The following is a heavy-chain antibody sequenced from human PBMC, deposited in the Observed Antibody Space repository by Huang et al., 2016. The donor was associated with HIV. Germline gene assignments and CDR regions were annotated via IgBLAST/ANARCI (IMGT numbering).Heavy chain of an antibody. D-gene: IGHD4-17*01. CDR1: GGTFSKYA. J-gene: IGHJ4*02. Sequence: QVQLVQSGAEVKTPGSSVKVSCKASGGTFSKYAISWVRQATGQGIEWMGGIIPMFGTPNYARKFQGRFSITADDSTSTTYVEVSSLRSEDTALYYCARGQLGSYGDYDVLYWGQGTLVTVSS. CDR2: IIPMFGTP. CDR3: ARGQLGSYGDYDVLY. V-gene: IGHV1-69*13.